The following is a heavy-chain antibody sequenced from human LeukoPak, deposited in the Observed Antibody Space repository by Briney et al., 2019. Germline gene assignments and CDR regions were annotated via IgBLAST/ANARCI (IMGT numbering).Heavy chain of an antibody. CDR3: ARGRFSGYGAD. CDR2: INPNSGGT. V-gene: IGHV1-2*02. D-gene: IGHD5-12*01. J-gene: IGHJ4*02. Sequence: ASVKVSCKASGYTFTVYYLHWVRQAPGQGLEWMGGINPNSGGTNYAQKFQGRVTMTRDTSISTAYMELSSLTSDDTAVYYCARGRFSGYGADWGQGTLVTVSS. CDR1: GYTFTVYY.